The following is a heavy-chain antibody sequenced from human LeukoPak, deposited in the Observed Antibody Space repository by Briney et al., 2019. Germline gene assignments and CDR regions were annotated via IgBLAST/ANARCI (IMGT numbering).Heavy chain of an antibody. CDR2: ISGSGGST. CDR1: GFTFSSYA. D-gene: IGHD4-17*01. CDR3: AKGETVTTTSFDY. V-gene: IGHV3-23*01. Sequence: GGSLRLSCAASGFTFSSYAMSWVRQAPGKGLEWVSAISGSGGSTYYADSVKGRFTISRDNSKNTLYLQMNSLRTEDTAVYYCAKGETVTTTSFDYWGQGTLVTVSS. J-gene: IGHJ4*02.